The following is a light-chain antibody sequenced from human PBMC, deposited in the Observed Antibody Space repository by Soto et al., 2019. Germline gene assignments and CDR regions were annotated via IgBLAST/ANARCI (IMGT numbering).Light chain of an antibody. J-gene: IGLJ2*01. Sequence: QSVLTQPPSASGTPGQRVTISCSGSDSNIGRNSVHWYHQLPGTAPKLLIYSSNQRPSGVPDRFSGSRSGTSASLAISGLQSEDESDYYCAAWDDSLNGVIFGGGTKLTVL. CDR2: SSN. CDR1: DSNIGRNS. CDR3: AAWDDSLNGVI. V-gene: IGLV1-44*01.